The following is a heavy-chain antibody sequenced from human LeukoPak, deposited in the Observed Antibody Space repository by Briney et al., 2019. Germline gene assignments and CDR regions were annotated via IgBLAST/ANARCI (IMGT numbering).Heavy chain of an antibody. V-gene: IGHV3-23*01. J-gene: IGHJ4*02. Sequence: PGGSLRLSCAASGFTFSSYAMSWVRQAPGKGLEWVSAISGSGGSTYYADSVKGRFTISRDNSKNTLYLQMNSLRAEDTAVYYCAKERGDYDILNGYYMSAFDYWGQGTLVTVSS. D-gene: IGHD3-9*01. CDR2: ISGSGGST. CDR1: GFTFSSYA. CDR3: AKERGDYDILNGYYMSAFDY.